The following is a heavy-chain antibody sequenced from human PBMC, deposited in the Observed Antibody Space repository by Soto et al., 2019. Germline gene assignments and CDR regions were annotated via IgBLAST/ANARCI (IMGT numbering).Heavy chain of an antibody. D-gene: IGHD3-3*02. CDR1: GYTFSAYT. V-gene: IGHV1-3*01. CDR3: ARDTETLAPSANDALDI. Sequence: QAQLVQSGAEMKKPGASVKVSCKATGYTFSAYTMNWVRQAPGQSLEWMGWINAGSGNTKYSQNSQGRVSTTRDTAASTVYMQLTGLTSEDTAVYYCARDTETLAPSANDALDIWGQGTMVTVSS. CDR2: INAGSGNT. J-gene: IGHJ3*02.